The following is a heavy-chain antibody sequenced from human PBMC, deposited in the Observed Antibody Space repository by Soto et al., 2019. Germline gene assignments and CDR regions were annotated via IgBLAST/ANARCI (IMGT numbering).Heavy chain of an antibody. CDR2: ITSHNGRT. CDR3: ARSTDYYDSSGYRSRVFDY. J-gene: IGHJ4*02. V-gene: IGHV1-18*04. Sequence: ASVKVSCKASGYTFTSFPVSWVRQAPGQGLEWMGSITSHNGRTEYAQKFQGRVTMTRDTSTSTAYMELSSLRSEDTAVYYCARSTDYYDSSGYRSRVFDYWGQGTLVTVSS. CDR1: GYTFTSFP. D-gene: IGHD3-22*01.